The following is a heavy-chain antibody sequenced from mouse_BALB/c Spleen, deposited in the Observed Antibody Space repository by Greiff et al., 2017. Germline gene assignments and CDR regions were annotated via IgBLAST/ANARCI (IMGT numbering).Heavy chain of an antibody. J-gene: IGHJ3*01. V-gene: IGHV1S137*01. CDR3: AREDGYYTWFAY. CDR1: GYTFTDYA. D-gene: IGHD2-3*01. CDR2: ISTYYGDA. Sequence: QVQLKESGAELVRPGVSVKISCKGSGYTFTDYAMHWVKQSHAKSLEWIGVISTYYGDASYNQKFKGKATMTVDKSSSTAYMELARLTSEDSAIYYCAREDGYYTWFAYWGQGTLVTVSA.